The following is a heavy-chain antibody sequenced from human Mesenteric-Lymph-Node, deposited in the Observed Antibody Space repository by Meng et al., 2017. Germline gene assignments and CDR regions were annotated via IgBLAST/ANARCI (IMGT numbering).Heavy chain of an antibody. CDR3: ARGYCGSDCYSFYLN. V-gene: IGHV3-13*01. D-gene: IGHD2-21*02. J-gene: IGHJ4*02. CDR2: IGTAGDT. CDR1: GFTFSSYD. Sequence: GESLKISCAASGFTFSSYDMHWVRQATGKGLEWVSAIGTAGDTYYPGSVKGQFTISRDNAKNSLYLQMNSLRAEDTAVYYCARGYCGSDCYSFYLNWGQGTLVTVSS.